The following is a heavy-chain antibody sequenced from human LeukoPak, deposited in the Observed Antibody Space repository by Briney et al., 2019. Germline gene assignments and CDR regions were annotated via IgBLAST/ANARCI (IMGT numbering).Heavy chain of an antibody. CDR1: GGAFSGYS. CDR3: ARGRSYEYGDYDY. D-gene: IGHD3-16*01. CDR2: IDPNGTT. Sequence: SETLSLTCAVYGGAFSGYSWSWIHQPPGKGLEWIGEIDPNGTTNYNPSLKSRVIVSVDTSKNQFSLNLNSVTAADTALYYCARGRSYEYGDYDYWGQGTLVTVSS. J-gene: IGHJ4*02. V-gene: IGHV4-34*01.